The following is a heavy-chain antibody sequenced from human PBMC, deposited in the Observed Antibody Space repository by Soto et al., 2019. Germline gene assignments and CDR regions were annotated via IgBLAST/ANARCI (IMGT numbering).Heavy chain of an antibody. Sequence: QVQLVQSGAEVKKPGASVKVSCKASGYTFTSYYIHWVRQAPGQGLEWMGIINPSSGATNYALNFQGIFTMTRDTSTSTVYMELSSLRSEATALYYCARGAKLVSGLHSPGYYYYMDVWGNGTTVTVSS. CDR2: INPSSGAT. J-gene: IGHJ6*03. CDR1: GYTFTSYY. CDR3: ARGAKLVSGLHSPGYYYYMDV. D-gene: IGHD6-19*01. V-gene: IGHV1-46*03.